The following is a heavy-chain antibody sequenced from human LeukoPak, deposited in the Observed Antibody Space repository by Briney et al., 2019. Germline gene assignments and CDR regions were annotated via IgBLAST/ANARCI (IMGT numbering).Heavy chain of an antibody. CDR3: ARASFRYDFGV. CDR1: GGSISSYY. V-gene: IGHV4-59*01. Sequence: SETLSLTCTVSGGSISSYYWSWIRQPPGKGLEWIGYIYYSGSTNYNPSLKSRVTISVDTSKNQFSLKLSSVTAADTAVYYCARASFRYDFGVWGKGTTVTVSS. J-gene: IGHJ6*04. D-gene: IGHD3-3*01. CDR2: IYYSGST.